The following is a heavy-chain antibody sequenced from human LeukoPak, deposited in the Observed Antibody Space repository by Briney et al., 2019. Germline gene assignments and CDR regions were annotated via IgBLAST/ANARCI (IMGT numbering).Heavy chain of an antibody. Sequence: GGSLRLSCAASGFTFSSYSMNWVRQAPGKGLEWVSSISSTSNFIVYADSVKGRFTVSRDNAKNSLYLQMNSLRAEDTAVYYCARDYSRDAFDIWGQGTMLTVSS. J-gene: IGHJ3*02. CDR3: ARDYSRDAFDI. V-gene: IGHV3-21*01. CDR1: GFTFSSYS. CDR2: ISSTSNFI. D-gene: IGHD2-21*01.